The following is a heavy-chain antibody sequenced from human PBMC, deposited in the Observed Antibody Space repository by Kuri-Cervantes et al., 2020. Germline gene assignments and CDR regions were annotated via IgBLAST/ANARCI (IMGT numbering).Heavy chain of an antibody. V-gene: IGHV4-59*12. Sequence: GSLRLSCTVSGGSISSYYWSWIRQPPGKGLEWIGYIYYSGSTNYNPSLKSRVTISVDTSKNQFSLKLSSVTAADTAVYYCAREPYYYDSSGYPRPCFDYWGQGTLVTVSS. CDR3: AREPYYYDSSGYPRPCFDY. CDR1: GGSISSYY. D-gene: IGHD3-22*01. J-gene: IGHJ4*02. CDR2: IYYSGST.